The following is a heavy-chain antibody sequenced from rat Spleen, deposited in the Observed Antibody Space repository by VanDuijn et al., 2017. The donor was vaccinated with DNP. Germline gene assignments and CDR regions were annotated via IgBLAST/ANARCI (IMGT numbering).Heavy chain of an antibody. CDR3: ARLAGSSGY. Sequence: EVQLVESGGGLVQPGRSLKLSCAASGFTFSDYNMAWVRQAPKKGLEWVATISYDGSSTYYRDSVKGRFTISRDNAKSTLYLQMDSLRSEDTATYYCARLAGSSGYWGQGVMVTVSS. V-gene: IGHV5-7*01. CDR2: ISYDGSST. D-gene: IGHD5-1*01. CDR1: GFTFSDYN. J-gene: IGHJ2*01.